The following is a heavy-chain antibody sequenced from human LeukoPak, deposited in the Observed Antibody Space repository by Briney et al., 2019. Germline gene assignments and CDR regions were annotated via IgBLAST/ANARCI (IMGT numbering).Heavy chain of an antibody. V-gene: IGHV5-51*01. Sequence: NAGESLKISCKGPGYSFTSYWIGWVRQMPGKGLEWMGIIYPGDSDTRYSPSFQGQVTISADKSISTAYLQWSSLKASDTAMFYCARSKSRSGYYLDWGQGTLVTVSS. D-gene: IGHD3-22*01. CDR2: IYPGDSDT. CDR3: ARSKSRSGYYLD. CDR1: GYSFTSYW. J-gene: IGHJ4*02.